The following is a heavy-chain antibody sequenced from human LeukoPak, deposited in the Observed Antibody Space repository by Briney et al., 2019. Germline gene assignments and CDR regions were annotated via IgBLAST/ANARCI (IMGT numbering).Heavy chain of an antibody. V-gene: IGHV4-59*08. CDR1: DNFISSFY. CDR2: VYKTGHT. Sequence: SETLSLTCTVSDNFISSFYWSWIRQPPGKGLEWIGFVYKTGHTNYNPSLKSRVAISLDGSKSQVSLRLTSVTAADTAVYYCAPHRFGEPHFEYWGRGTLVSVSS. D-gene: IGHD3-10*01. CDR3: APHRFGEPHFEY. J-gene: IGHJ4*02.